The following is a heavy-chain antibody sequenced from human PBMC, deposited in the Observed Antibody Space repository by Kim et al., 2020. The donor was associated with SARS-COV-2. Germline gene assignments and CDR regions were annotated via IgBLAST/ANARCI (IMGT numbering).Heavy chain of an antibody. CDR3: ARRGVGRVRGVIRAYYYMDV. D-gene: IGHD3-10*01. J-gene: IGHJ6*03. V-gene: IGHV4-34*01. CDR1: GGSFSGYY. Sequence: SETLSLTCAVYGGSFSGYYWSWIRQPPGKGLEWIGEINHSGSTNYNPSLKSRVTISVDTSKNQFSLKLSSVTAADTAVYYCARRGVGRVRGVIRAYYYMDVWGKGTTGTVSS. CDR2: INHSGST.